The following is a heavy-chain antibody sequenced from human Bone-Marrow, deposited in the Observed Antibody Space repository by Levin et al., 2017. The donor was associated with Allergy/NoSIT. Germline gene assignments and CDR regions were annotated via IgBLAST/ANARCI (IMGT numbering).Heavy chain of an antibody. CDR1: GGSMNTYY. CDR3: ARGGGTSGWYGWYFAL. V-gene: IGHV4-59*12. J-gene: IGHJ2*01. D-gene: IGHD6-19*01. CDR2: IYSKGST. Sequence: SETLSLTCTVSGGSMNTYYWSWIRQPPGKGLEWIGYIYSKGSTNYNPSLKGRVTMSVDTSKSQFSLKLTSMTAADTAVYYCARGGGTSGWYGWYFALWGRGTLVTVSS.